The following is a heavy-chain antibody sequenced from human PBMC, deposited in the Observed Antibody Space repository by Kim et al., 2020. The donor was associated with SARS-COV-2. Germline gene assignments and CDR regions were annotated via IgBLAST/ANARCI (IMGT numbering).Heavy chain of an antibody. CDR3: ARPSVVVPAARPYYYYGMDV. CDR2: IIPIFGTA. J-gene: IGHJ6*02. CDR1: GGTFSSYA. Sequence: SVKVSCKASGGTFSSYAISWVRQAPGQGLEWMGGIIPIFGTANYAQKFQGRVTITADESTSTAYMELSSLRSEDTAVYYCARPSVVVPAARPYYYYGMDVWGQGTTVTVSS. D-gene: IGHD2-2*02. V-gene: IGHV1-69*13.